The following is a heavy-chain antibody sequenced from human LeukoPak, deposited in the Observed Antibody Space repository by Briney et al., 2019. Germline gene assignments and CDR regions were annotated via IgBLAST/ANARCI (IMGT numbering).Heavy chain of an antibody. D-gene: IGHD3-10*01. CDR2: ISSSSSYI. V-gene: IGHV3-21*01. CDR3: ARVRKDIQSMVRGQNYYYYYMDV. CDR1: GFTFSSYS. Sequence: GGSLRLSCAASGFTFSSYSMNWVRQAPGKGLKWVSCISSSSSYIYCADSVKGRFTISRDNAKNSLYLQMNSLRAEDTAVYYCARVRKDIQSMVRGQNYYYYYMDVWGKGTTVTISS. J-gene: IGHJ6*03.